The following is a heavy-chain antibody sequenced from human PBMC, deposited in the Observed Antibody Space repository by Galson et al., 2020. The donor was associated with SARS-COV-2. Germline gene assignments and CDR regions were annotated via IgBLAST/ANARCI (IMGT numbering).Heavy chain of an antibody. D-gene: IGHD6-19*01. CDR3: AKEIEQWLVRPGAFDI. V-gene: IGHV3-30*18. J-gene: IGHJ3*02. CDR2: ISYAGINK. Sequence: GESLKISFAASGFTFSNYGMHWVRQAPGKGLEWVAVISYAGINKYYADSVRGRFTISRDNSENTLYLQMNSLRAEDTAVYYCAKEIEQWLVRPGAFDIWGQGTMVTVSS. CDR1: GFTFSNYG.